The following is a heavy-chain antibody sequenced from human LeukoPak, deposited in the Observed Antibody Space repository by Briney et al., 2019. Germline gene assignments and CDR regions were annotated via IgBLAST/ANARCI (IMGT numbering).Heavy chain of an antibody. V-gene: IGHV3-30*18. J-gene: IGHJ4*02. Sequence: PGGSLRLSCAASGFTFSSYGMHWVRQAPGKGLEWVAVISYDGSNKYYADSVKGRFTISRDNSKNTLYLQMNSLRAEDTAVYYCAKASLYSGSYVFDYWGQGTLVTVSS. D-gene: IGHD1-26*01. CDR1: GFTFSSYG. CDR3: AKASLYSGSYVFDY. CDR2: ISYDGSNK.